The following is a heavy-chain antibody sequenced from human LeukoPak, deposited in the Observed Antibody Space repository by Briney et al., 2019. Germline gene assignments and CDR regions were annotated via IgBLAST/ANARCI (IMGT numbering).Heavy chain of an antibody. CDR2: IKQDGSEK. D-gene: IGHD2-2*01. V-gene: IGHV3-7*01. CDR3: ARVGCSSTSCFIEAFDI. CDR1: GFTFSSYW. Sequence: LGGSLRLSCAASGFTFSSYWMSCVRQAPGKGLEWVANIKQDGSEKYYVDSVKGRFTISRDNAKNSLYLQMNSLRAEDTAVYYCARVGCSSTSCFIEAFDIWGQGTMVTVSS. J-gene: IGHJ3*02.